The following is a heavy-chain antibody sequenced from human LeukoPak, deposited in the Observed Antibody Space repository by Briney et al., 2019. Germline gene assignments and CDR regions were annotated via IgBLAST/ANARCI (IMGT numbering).Heavy chain of an antibody. CDR1: GGSFSGYY. Sequence: PSETLSLTCAVYGGSFSGYYWSWIRQPPGKGLEWIGEINHSGSTNYNPSLKSRVTISVDTSKNQFSLKLSSVTAADTAVYYRASRGYDFWSGYYTGIFDYWGQGTLVTVSS. CDR2: INHSGST. CDR3: ASRGYDFWSGYYTGIFDY. V-gene: IGHV4-34*01. D-gene: IGHD3-3*01. J-gene: IGHJ4*02.